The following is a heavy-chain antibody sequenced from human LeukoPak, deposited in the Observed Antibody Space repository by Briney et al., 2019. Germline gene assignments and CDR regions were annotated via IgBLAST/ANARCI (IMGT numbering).Heavy chain of an antibody. CDR1: GGSFSGYY. CDR2: IKQDGSEK. J-gene: IGHJ3*02. D-gene: IGHD3-3*01. V-gene: IGHV3-7*01. CDR3: ARDGSRVDAFDI. Sequence: ETLSLTCAVYGGSFSGYYWSWVRQAPGKGLEWVANIKQDGSEKYYVDSVKGRFTISRDNAKNSLYLQMNSLRAEDTAVYYCARDGSRVDAFDIWGQGTMVTVSS.